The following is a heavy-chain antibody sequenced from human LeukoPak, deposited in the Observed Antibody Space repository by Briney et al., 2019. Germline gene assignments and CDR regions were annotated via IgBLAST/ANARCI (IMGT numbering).Heavy chain of an antibody. J-gene: IGHJ6*03. CDR3: TTVLTNDYYYMDV. D-gene: IGHD2-21*02. CDR2: IKSKTDGGTT. CDR1: GFTFSNAW. V-gene: IGHV3-15*01. Sequence: GGSLRLSCAASGFTFSNAWMSWVRQAPGKGLEWVGRIKSKTDGGTTDYAAPVKSRFTISRDDSKNTLYLQMNSLKTEDTAVYYCTTVLTNDYYYMDVWGKGTTVTVSS.